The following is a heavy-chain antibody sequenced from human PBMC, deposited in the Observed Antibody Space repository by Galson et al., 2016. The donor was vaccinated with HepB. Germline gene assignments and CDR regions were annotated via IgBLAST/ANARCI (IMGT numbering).Heavy chain of an antibody. V-gene: IGHV4-39*01. J-gene: IGHJ4*02. CDR3: ARRTYNYDVY. Sequence: ETLSLTCSVSGASVSTDTYSWTWIRQPPGKGLECIAGLYYSGSTYYNPSRKSRVTVSVDTSKNQLSLRLRSVTAADTAVYYYARRTYNYDVYWGQGTLGTVSS. CDR1: GASVSTDTYS. CDR2: LYYSGST. D-gene: IGHD3/OR15-3a*01.